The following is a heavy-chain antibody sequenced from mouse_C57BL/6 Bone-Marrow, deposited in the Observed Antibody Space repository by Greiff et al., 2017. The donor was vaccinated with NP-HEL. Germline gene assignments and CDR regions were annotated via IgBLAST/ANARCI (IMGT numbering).Heavy chain of an antibody. Sequence: VKLQQPGAELVKPGASVKLSCKASGYTFTSYWMHWVKQRPGQGLEWIGMIHPNSGSTNYNEKFKSKATLTVDKSSSTAYMQLSSLTSEDSAVYYCARSGSSSWYFDVWGTGTTVTVSS. J-gene: IGHJ1*03. CDR2: IHPNSGST. CDR3: ARSGSSSWYFDV. D-gene: IGHD1-1*01. V-gene: IGHV1-64*01. CDR1: GYTFTSYW.